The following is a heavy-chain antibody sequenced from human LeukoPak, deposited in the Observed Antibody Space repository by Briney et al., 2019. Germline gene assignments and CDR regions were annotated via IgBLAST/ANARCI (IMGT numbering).Heavy chain of an antibody. CDR3: ARCYTVTTYIDY. Sequence: SETLSLTCTVSGGSISSGDYYWSWIRQTPGKGLEWIGYIYYSGSTYYNASLKSRVTISVDTSKNQFSLKLSSATAADTAVYYCARCYTVTTYIDYWGQGTLVTVSS. CDR1: GGSISSGDYY. J-gene: IGHJ4*02. CDR2: IYYSGST. D-gene: IGHD4-11*01. V-gene: IGHV4-30-4*08.